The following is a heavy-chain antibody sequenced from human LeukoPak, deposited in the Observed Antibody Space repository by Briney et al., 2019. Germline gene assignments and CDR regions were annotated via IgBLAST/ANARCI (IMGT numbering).Heavy chain of an antibody. D-gene: IGHD2-2*02. CDR1: GFTFSSYW. Sequence: PGGSLRLSCAASGFTFSSYWMSWVRQAPGKGLEWVANIKQDGSEKYYVDSVKGRFTISRDNAKNSLYLQMNSLRAEDTAVYYCARDHPCSSTNCYTWQRGYYGMDVWGQGTTVTVSS. CDR3: ARDHPCSSTNCYTWQRGYYGMDV. CDR2: IKQDGSEK. V-gene: IGHV3-7*01. J-gene: IGHJ6*02.